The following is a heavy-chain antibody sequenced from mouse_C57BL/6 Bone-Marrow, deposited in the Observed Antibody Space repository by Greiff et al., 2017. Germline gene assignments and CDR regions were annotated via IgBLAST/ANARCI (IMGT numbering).Heavy chain of an antibody. V-gene: IGHV1-76*01. CDR1: GYTFTDYY. J-gene: IGHJ1*03. CDR3: ARRLYWYFDV. CDR2: INPGSGNT. Sequence: QVQLQQSGAELVRPGASVKLSCKASGYTFTDYYINWVKQRPGQGLEWIARINPGSGNTYYNEKFKGKATLTAEKSSSTAYMQLSSLTSEDSAVYFCARRLYWYFDVWGTGTTVTVSS.